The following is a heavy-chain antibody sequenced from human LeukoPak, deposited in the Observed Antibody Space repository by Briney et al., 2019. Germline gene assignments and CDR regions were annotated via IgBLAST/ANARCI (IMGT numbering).Heavy chain of an antibody. CDR2: MSQSGNT. J-gene: IGHJ1*01. Sequence: PSETLSLTCAVSGGSISRNQWWSWVRQPPGKGLEWIGEMSQSGNTNYNPSLKSRVTISVDKSKNRVSLKLNSVTAADTAVYYCATRSGVVLIFPEYFQRWGQGTLVIVSS. CDR1: GGSISRNQW. CDR3: ATRSGVVLIFPEYFQR. V-gene: IGHV4-4*02. D-gene: IGHD3-10*01.